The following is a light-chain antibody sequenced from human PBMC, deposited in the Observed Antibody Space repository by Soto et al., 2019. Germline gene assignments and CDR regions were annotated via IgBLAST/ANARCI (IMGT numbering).Light chain of an antibody. Sequence: QPVLTQPPSASGTPGQRVTISCSGSSSNIGSNAVSWYQQLPGTAPKLLIYSNNHRPSGVPDRFSGSKSGTSASLAISGLQSEDEADYYCAAWDDSLNGVVFGGGTKVTVL. V-gene: IGLV1-44*01. CDR3: AAWDDSLNGVV. J-gene: IGLJ2*01. CDR2: SNN. CDR1: SSNIGSNA.